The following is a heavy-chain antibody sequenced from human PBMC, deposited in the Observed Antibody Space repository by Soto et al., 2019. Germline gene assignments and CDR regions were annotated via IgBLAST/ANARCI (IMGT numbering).Heavy chain of an antibody. D-gene: IGHD3-10*01. CDR1: GFTFSSYA. V-gene: IGHV3-23*01. J-gene: IGHJ4*02. CDR2: ISGSGGST. Sequence: PGGSLRLSCAASGFTFSSYAMSWVRQAPGKGLEWVSAISGSGGSTYYADSVKGRFTISRDNSKNTLYLQMNSLRAEETAVYYCAKYTRYYYGSGSYYQVEDYWGQGTLVTVSS. CDR3: AKYTRYYYGSGSYYQVEDY.